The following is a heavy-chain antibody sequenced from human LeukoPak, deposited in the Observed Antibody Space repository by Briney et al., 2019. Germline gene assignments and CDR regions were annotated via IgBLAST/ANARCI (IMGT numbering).Heavy chain of an antibody. CDR2: IYYSGST. D-gene: IGHD3-3*01. J-gene: IGHJ4*02. CDR1: GGSISSYY. V-gene: IGHV4-59*01. Sequence: PSETLSLXCTVSGGSISSYYWRWIRQPPGKGLEWIGYIYYSGSTNYNPSLKSRVTISVDTSKNQFSLKLSSVTAADTAVYYCARASFWSGPMDYWGQGTLVTVSS. CDR3: ARASFWSGPMDY.